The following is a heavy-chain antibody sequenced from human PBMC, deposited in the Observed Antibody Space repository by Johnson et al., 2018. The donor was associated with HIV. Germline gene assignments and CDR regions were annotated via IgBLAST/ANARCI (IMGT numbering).Heavy chain of an antibody. J-gene: IGHJ3*02. D-gene: IGHD5-24*01. Sequence: SWVRQAPGKGLEWVANIKQDGTEKYYVDSVKGRFTISRDNAKNLLFLQMNSLRAEDTAVYYCAREERDGINSAFDIWGQGTMVAVSS. CDR3: AREERDGINSAFDI. V-gene: IGHV3-7*01. CDR2: IKQDGTEK.